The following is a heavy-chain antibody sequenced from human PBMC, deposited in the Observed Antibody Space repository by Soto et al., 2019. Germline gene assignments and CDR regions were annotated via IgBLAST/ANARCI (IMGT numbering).Heavy chain of an antibody. CDR2: ISYDGSKK. V-gene: IGHV3-30-3*01. Sequence: QVQLVESGGGVVQPGRSLRLSCAASGFTFSNHPMHWVRQAPGKGLEWVAVISYDGSKKYYADSVKGRFTISRDKSKNTLYLQMNSLRGEDTAVYYCVRGASTDYFDYWGQGTLVTVSS. CDR3: VRGASTDYFDY. CDR1: GFTFSNHP. D-gene: IGHD1-1*01. J-gene: IGHJ4*02.